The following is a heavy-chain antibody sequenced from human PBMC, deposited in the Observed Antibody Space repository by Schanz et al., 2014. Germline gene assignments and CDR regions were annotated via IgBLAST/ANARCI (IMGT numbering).Heavy chain of an antibody. D-gene: IGHD3-10*01. CDR2: IYHSGST. CDR1: GGSISSGGSS. Sequence: QLQLQESGSGLVKPSQTLSLTCGVSGGSISSGGSSWNWIRLPPGKGLEWIGYIYHSGSTYYNPALKSRVTISVDRSKNQFSLRLSSVTAADTAVYFCASFVPRGYYFDYWGQGTLVTVSS. V-gene: IGHV4-30-2*02. CDR3: ASFVPRGYYFDY. J-gene: IGHJ4*02.